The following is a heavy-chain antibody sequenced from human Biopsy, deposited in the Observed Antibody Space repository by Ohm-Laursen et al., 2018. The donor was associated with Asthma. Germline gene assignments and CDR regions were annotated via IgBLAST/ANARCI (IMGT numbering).Heavy chain of an antibody. V-gene: IGHV1-69*01. CDR1: GGTLNNYA. Sequence: GSSVKVSCTVSGGTLNNYAIKWVRQAPGQGLESMGGISPIFGSIKYAEKFQGRVTLTADVFTNTVHMELTSLRSDDTAVLYCAKASCYYFSCDLDVWGQGTTVIVSS. J-gene: IGHJ6*02. CDR2: ISPIFGSI. CDR3: AKASCYYFSCDLDV.